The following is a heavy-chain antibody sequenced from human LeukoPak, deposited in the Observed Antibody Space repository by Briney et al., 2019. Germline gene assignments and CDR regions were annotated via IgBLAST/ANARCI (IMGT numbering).Heavy chain of an antibody. Sequence: SETLSLTCAVYGGSFSGYYWSWIRQPPGKGLEWIGEINHSGSTNYNPSLKSRVTISVDTSKNQFSLKLSSVTAADTAVYYCARDWVNYDSAPPGWFDPWGQGTLVTVSS. J-gene: IGHJ5*02. CDR2: INHSGST. CDR1: GGSFSGYY. D-gene: IGHD3-3*01. V-gene: IGHV4-34*01. CDR3: ARDWVNYDSAPPGWFDP.